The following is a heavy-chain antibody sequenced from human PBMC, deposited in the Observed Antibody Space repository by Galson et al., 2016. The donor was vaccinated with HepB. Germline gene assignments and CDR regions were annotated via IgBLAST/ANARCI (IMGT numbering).Heavy chain of an antibody. CDR1: GGSISSGGYY. Sequence: TLSLTCTVSGGSISSGGYYWSWIRQHPGKGLEWIGYISYSGSTYYNPSLKSRVTISLDTSKNQFSLKLSSVTVADTAVYYCARDLTTRNMVRGVIVGWFDPWGQGTLVTVSS. J-gene: IGHJ5*02. CDR2: ISYSGST. D-gene: IGHD3-10*01. V-gene: IGHV4-31*03. CDR3: ARDLTTRNMVRGVIVGWFDP.